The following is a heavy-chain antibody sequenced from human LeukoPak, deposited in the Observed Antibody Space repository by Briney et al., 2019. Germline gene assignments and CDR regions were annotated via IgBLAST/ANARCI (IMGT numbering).Heavy chain of an antibody. CDR2: ISWNSGSI. Sequence: GRSLRLSCAASGFTFDDYAMHWVRQAPGKGLEWVSGISWNSGSIGYADPVKGRFTISRDNAKNSLYLQMNSLRAEDTALYYCAKAGSYYYDSSGYSNGMDVWGQGTTVTVSS. CDR1: GFTFDDYA. J-gene: IGHJ6*02. D-gene: IGHD3-22*01. CDR3: AKAGSYYYDSSGYSNGMDV. V-gene: IGHV3-9*01.